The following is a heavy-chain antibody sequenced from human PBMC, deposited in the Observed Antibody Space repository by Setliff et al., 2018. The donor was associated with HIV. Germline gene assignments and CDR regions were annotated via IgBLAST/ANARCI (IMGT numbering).Heavy chain of an antibody. CDR3: ARDHIAARSVDY. CDR2: IGPSGSST. D-gene: IGHD6-6*01. V-gene: IGHV1-46*02. J-gene: IGHJ4*02. CDR1: AYTFNSYY. Sequence: SVKVSRKTSAYTFNSYYMHWIRQAPGQGLEWMGLIGPSGSSTTYAQNFQGRVTMSRDTSTNTVYMELSSLRSEDTAVYYCARDHIAARSVDYWGQGTLVTVSS.